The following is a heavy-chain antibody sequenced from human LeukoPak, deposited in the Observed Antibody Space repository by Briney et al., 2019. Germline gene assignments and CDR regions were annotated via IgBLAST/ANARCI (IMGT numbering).Heavy chain of an antibody. J-gene: IGHJ4*02. Sequence: GEYPRISCNGSGYSFPSYWFGWVRQLPAKSLECMGIIYPGDSDTRYSPSFQGQVTISADKSISTAYLQWSSLKASDTAMYYCARPGSTGYDPIDYCGQGTLVTVSS. D-gene: IGHD3-22*01. CDR3: ARPGSTGYDPIDY. CDR1: GYSFPSYW. V-gene: IGHV5-51*01. CDR2: IYPGDSDT.